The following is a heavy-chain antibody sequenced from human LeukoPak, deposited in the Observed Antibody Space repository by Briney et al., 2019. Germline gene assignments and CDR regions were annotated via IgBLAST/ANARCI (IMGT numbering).Heavy chain of an antibody. V-gene: IGHV1-2*02. CDR2: SNPNSGGT. Sequence: GASVKVSCKASGYTFTGYYMHWVGQAPGRGLEWMGSSNPNSGGTNYAQKFQARVTMTWDTSISRPYLALSSLRSDATAVYYCAGGLSFGELLSQYYSDYWGQGTLVTVSS. CDR3: AGGLSFGELLSQYYSDY. D-gene: IGHD3-10*01. J-gene: IGHJ4*02. CDR1: GYTFTGYY.